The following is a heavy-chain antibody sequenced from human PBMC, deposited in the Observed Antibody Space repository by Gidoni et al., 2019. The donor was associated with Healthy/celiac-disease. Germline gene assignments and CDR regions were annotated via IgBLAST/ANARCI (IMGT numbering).Heavy chain of an antibody. CDR3: AKSRGVRGVQDY. Sequence: EVQLLESGGGLVQPGGSLRLSCAASGFTFSSYAMSWVRQAPGKGLELVSAISGSGGSTYYADSVKGRFTISRDNSKNTLYLQMNSLRAEDTAVYYCAKSRGVRGVQDYWGQGTLVTVSS. CDR1: GFTFSSYA. V-gene: IGHV3-23*01. D-gene: IGHD3-10*01. J-gene: IGHJ4*02. CDR2: ISGSGGST.